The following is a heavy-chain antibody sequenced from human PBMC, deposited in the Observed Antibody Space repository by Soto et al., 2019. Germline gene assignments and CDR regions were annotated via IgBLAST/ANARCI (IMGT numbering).Heavy chain of an antibody. D-gene: IGHD2-2*02. CDR1: VYSFTSYW. CDR2: IDPSDSYT. V-gene: IGHV5-10-1*01. CDR3: ARTGDIVVVPAAILDYYYYGMDV. Sequence: GESLKISCKGSVYSFTSYWISWVRQMPGKGLEWMGRIDPSDSYTNYSPSFQGHVTISADKSISTAYLQWSSLKASDTAMYYCARTGDIVVVPAAILDYYYYGMDVWGQGTTVTVSS. J-gene: IGHJ6*02.